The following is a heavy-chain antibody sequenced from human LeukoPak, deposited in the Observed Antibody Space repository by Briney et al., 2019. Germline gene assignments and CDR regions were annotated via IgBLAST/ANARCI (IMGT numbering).Heavy chain of an antibody. J-gene: IGHJ2*01. CDR3: AKDRVGSGWYFDL. CDR1: GFTFSSYA. CDR2: ISGSGGSA. Sequence: QPGGSLRLSCAASGFTFSSYAMSWVRQAPGKGLKWVSAISGSGGSAYYADSVKGRFTISRDNSKNTLYLQMNSLRAEDTAVYYCAKDRVGSGWYFDLWGRGTLVTVSS. D-gene: IGHD6-19*01. V-gene: IGHV3-23*01.